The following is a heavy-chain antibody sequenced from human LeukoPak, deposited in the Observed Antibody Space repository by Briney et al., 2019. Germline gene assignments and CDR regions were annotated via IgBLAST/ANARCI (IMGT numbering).Heavy chain of an antibody. V-gene: IGHV3-23*01. D-gene: IGHD1-1*01. CDR1: GFIFNTYG. CDR3: ARGIYWSLDS. J-gene: IGHJ4*02. CDR2: FSGGDGQT. Sequence: GGSLRLSCAISGFIFNTYGMNWVRQTLGKGLEWISTFSGGDGQTFYADSVKGRFTISRDSSTNTVSLQMSSLRVEDTAVYYCARGIYWSLDSWGQGTLVTVSS.